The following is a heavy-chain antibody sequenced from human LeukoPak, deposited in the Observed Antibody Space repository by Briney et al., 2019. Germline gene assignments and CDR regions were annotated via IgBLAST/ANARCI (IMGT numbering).Heavy chain of an antibody. D-gene: IGHD6-13*01. Sequence: GGSLRLSCAASGFTVSSNYMSWVRQAPGKGLEWVSVIYSGGSTYYADSVKGRFTISRDNSKNTLYLQMSSLRAEDTAVYYCAKDRAGVLSPWGQGTLVTVSS. V-gene: IGHV3-53*05. CDR2: IYSGGST. CDR1: GFTVSSNY. CDR3: AKDRAGVLSP. J-gene: IGHJ5*02.